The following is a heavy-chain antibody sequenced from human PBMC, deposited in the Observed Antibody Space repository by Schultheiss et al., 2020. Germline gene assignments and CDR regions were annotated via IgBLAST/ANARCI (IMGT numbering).Heavy chain of an antibody. CDR2: ISSSGRTI. J-gene: IGHJ4*02. V-gene: IGHV3-48*03. D-gene: IGHD5-12*01. CDR1: GFTFGDYA. CDR3: AREGLGYSGYCDF. Sequence: GGSLRLSCTASGFTFGDYAMSWVRQAPGKGLEWVSYISSSGRTIYYADSVKGRFTISRDNAKNSLYLQMNSLRAEDTAVYYCAREGLGYSGYCDFWGQGTLVTVSS.